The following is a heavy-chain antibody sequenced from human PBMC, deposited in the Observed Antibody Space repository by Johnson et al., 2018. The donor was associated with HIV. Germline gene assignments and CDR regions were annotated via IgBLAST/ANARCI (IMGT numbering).Heavy chain of an antibody. Sequence: VQLVESGGGVVRPGGSLRLSCTASGFMFDDYGMNWVRQAPGKGLEWVSGINWNGGSTGYADSMKGRFTISRDNAKNSLYLQMNSLSAEDTAVYYCARENQGYSYRAFDIWGQGTMVTVSS. D-gene: IGHD5-18*01. J-gene: IGHJ3*02. CDR3: ARENQGYSYRAFDI. CDR2: INWNGGST. CDR1: GFMFDDYG. V-gene: IGHV3-20*04.